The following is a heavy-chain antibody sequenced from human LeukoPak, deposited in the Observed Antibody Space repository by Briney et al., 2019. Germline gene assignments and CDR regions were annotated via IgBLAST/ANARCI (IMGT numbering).Heavy chain of an antibody. CDR1: GYTFTSYG. Sequence: ASVKVSCKAPGYTFTSYGINWLRQAPGQGLEWMGWISTYNGNTNYAQKLQGRVTMTTDTSTSTAYMELRSLRSDDTAVYYCARAPITVAGSALWYWGQGTLVTVSS. CDR3: ARAPITVAGSALWY. J-gene: IGHJ4*02. CDR2: ISTYNGNT. V-gene: IGHV1-18*01. D-gene: IGHD6-19*01.